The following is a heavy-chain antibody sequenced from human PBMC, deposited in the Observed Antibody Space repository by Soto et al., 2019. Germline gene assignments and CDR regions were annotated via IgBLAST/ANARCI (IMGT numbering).Heavy chain of an antibody. CDR3: ARHEYCTNGVCLMYYFDY. D-gene: IGHD2-8*01. CDR1: GGSISSSSYY. CDR2: IYYSGST. J-gene: IGHJ4*02. Sequence: SETLSLTCTVSGGSISSSSYYWGWIRQPPGKGLEWIGSIYYSGSTYYNPSLKSRVTISVDTSKNQFSLKLSSVTAADTAVYYCARHEYCTNGVCLMYYFDYWGQGTLVTVSS. V-gene: IGHV4-39*01.